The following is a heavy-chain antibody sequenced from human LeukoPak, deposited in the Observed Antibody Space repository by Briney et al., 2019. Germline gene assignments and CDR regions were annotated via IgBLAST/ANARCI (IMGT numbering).Heavy chain of an antibody. J-gene: IGHJ4*02. CDR1: GGSISSSFYY. Sequence: SETLSRTCTVSGGSISSSFYYWAWIRQPPGKGLEWIGSIHHTGYTYYNPSLRGRVTLSVDTSKNHFSLKQTSVTAADTAVYYCARAGDGCSGDSCYTFFDSWGQGTLVTVSS. CDR3: ARAGDGCSGDSCYTFFDS. CDR2: IHHTGYT. V-gene: IGHV4-39*02. D-gene: IGHD2-15*01.